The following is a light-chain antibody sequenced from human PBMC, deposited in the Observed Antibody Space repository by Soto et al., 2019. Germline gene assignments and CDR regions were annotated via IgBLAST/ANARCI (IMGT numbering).Light chain of an antibody. J-gene: IGKJ5*01. Sequence: DIQMTQSPSSLSASVGDRVTITCRASQSISSYLNWYQQKPGKAPKLLIYAACSLQSGVPSRFSGSRSGTDFTLTISSLQPEDFATYYCQQSYSTLITFGQGTRLEIK. CDR1: QSISSY. CDR3: QQSYSTLIT. V-gene: IGKV1-39*01. CDR2: AAC.